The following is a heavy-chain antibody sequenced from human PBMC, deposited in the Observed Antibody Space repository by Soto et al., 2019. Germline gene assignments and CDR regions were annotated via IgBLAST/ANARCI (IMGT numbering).Heavy chain of an antibody. J-gene: IGHJ5*02. CDR2: IYYSGST. CDR3: AREAAAGTINWFDP. D-gene: IGHD6-13*01. CDR1: GGSISSGGYY. Sequence: QVQLQESGPGLVKPSQTLSLTCTVSGGSISSGGYYWSWIRQHPGKGLEWIGYIYYSGSTYYNPSLKSRVTRSVDTSKNQFSLKLSSVTAADTAVYYCAREAAAGTINWFDPWGQGTLVTVSS. V-gene: IGHV4-31*03.